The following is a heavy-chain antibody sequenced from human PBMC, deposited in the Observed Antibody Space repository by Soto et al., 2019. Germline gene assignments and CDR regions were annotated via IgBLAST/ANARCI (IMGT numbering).Heavy chain of an antibody. J-gene: IGHJ4*02. D-gene: IGHD1-26*01. CDR1: GFIFSSYA. CDR2: FSGTTSST. CDR3: AKGQKWELPFDY. V-gene: IGHV3-23*01. Sequence: PGGSLRLSCAASGFIFSSYAMSWVHQAPGKGLEWVSAFSGTTSSTYYADSVKGRFTISRDNSKNTLYLQMNSLKAEDTAVYYCAKGQKWELPFDYWGQGALVTVSS.